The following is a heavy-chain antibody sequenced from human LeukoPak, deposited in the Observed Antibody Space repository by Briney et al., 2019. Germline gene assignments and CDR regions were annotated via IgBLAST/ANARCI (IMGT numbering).Heavy chain of an antibody. CDR2: INHSGST. Sequence: PSETLSLTCAVYGGSFSGYYWSWIRQPPGKGLEWIGEINHSGSTNYNPSLKSRVTISVDTSKNHFSLKLTSVTAADTAVYYCARQASGNYLTFDYWGQGTLVTVSS. J-gene: IGHJ4*02. V-gene: IGHV4-34*01. CDR3: ARQASGNYLTFDY. CDR1: GGSFSGYY. D-gene: IGHD1-26*01.